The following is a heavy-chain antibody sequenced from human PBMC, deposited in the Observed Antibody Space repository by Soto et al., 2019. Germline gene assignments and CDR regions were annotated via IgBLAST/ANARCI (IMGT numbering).Heavy chain of an antibody. V-gene: IGHV1-18*01. D-gene: IGHD2-21*02. CDR2: ISLYNGDT. J-gene: IGHJ6*02. CDR1: GYTFNSYG. Sequence: VSVKVSCKAAGYTFNSYGISCVLHARGQELECIGWISLYNGDTDYAQKFQGRVTVTTDTSTSTAYMELGSLRSDDTAVYYCASSCYGGNSPYCYGMDVWGQRPTVTVS. CDR3: ASSCYGGNSPYCYGMDV.